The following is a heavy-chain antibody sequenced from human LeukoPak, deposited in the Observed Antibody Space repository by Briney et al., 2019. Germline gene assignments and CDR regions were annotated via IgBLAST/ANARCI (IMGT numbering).Heavy chain of an antibody. D-gene: IGHD2-2*01. J-gene: IGHJ3*02. CDR2: ISGSGGST. CDR1: GFTFSSYA. CDR3: AKDGGYCSSTSCKHDAFDI. Sequence: PGGSLRLSCAASGFTFSSYAMRWVRQAPGKGLEWVSAISGSGGSTYYADSVKGRFTISRDNSKNTLYLQMNSLRAEDTAVYYCAKDGGYCSSTSCKHDAFDIWGQGTMVTVSS. V-gene: IGHV3-23*01.